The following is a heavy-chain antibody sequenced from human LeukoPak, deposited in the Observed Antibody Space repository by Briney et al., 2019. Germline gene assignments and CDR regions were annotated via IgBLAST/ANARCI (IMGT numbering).Heavy chain of an antibody. V-gene: IGHV1-18*01. D-gene: IGHD6-6*01. CDR3: ARVRVSLHSSPLGY. J-gene: IGHJ4*02. CDR2: ISTYNGNT. Sequence: ASVKVSCKASGYTFTIYGVIWVRQAPGQGLEWMGLISTYNGNTNYAQKLQGRVTMTTDTSTSTAYMELRSLRSDDTAVYYCARVRVSLHSSPLGYWGQGTLVTVSS. CDR1: GYTFTIYG.